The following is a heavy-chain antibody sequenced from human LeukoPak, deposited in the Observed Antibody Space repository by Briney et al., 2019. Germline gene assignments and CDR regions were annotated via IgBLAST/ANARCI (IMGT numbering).Heavy chain of an antibody. J-gene: IGHJ4*02. D-gene: IGHD3-3*01. V-gene: IGHV4-59*01. CDR1: GGSIGSYY. CDR2: IYYSGST. CDR3: ARWSGYYFDY. Sequence: SETLSLTCTVSGGSIGSYYWSWIRQPPGKGLEWIGYIYYSGSTNYNPSLKSRVTISVDTSKTQFSLKLSSVTAADTAFYYCARWSGYYFDYWGQGSLVTVSS.